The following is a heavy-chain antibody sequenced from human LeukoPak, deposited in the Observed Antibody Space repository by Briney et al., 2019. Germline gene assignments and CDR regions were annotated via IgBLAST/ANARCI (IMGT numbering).Heavy chain of an antibody. CDR2: IYTSGST. CDR1: GGSISSYY. D-gene: IGHD1-26*01. Sequence: SETLSLTCTVSGGSISSYYWSWIRQPAGKGLEWIGRIYTSGSTNYNPSLKSRVTMSVDTSKNQFSLKLSSVTAADTAVYYCARDLGVGATPASDYYFDYWGQGTLVTVPS. CDR3: ARDLGVGATPASDYYFDY. V-gene: IGHV4-4*07. J-gene: IGHJ4*02.